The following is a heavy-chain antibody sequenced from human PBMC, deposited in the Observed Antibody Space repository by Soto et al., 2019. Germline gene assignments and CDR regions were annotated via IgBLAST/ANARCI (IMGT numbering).Heavy chain of an antibody. V-gene: IGHV3-7*01. CDR3: VGALTYEVPYYYYGMDV. J-gene: IGHJ6*02. CDR2: IKQGGNEK. D-gene: IGHD3-16*01. CDR1: GFSFSTYL. Sequence: GGSLRLSCAASGFSFSTYLMSWVRQAPGKGLEWVANIKQGGNEKFYVDSVKGRFTISRDNAKKSLFLQMNSLRPEDTAVYYCVGALTYEVPYYYYGMDVWGQGTTVTVSS.